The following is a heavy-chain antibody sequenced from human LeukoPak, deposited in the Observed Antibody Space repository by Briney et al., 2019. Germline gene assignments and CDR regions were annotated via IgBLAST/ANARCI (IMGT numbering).Heavy chain of an antibody. CDR2: IYSSVST. CDR1: GGSIPSYY. V-gene: IGHV4-4*07. Sequence: SETLSLTCTVSGGSIPSYYRHWIQQPAEKGLEWIGRIYSSVSTNYNPPLQSRVTMAVDTSKNQFSLKLSSVTAADTAVYYCARDLGSAYGVPRWFDPWGQGTLVTVFS. D-gene: IGHD4-17*01. J-gene: IGHJ5*02. CDR3: ARDLGSAYGVPRWFDP.